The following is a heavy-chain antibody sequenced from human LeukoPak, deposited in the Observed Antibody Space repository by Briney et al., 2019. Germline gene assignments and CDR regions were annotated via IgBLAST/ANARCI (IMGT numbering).Heavy chain of an antibody. D-gene: IGHD3-22*01. CDR3: AKDIGYYYDSSGYNAFDI. CDR2: IADSGGRT. V-gene: IGHV3-23*01. CDR1: GLTFSTYA. J-gene: IGHJ3*02. Sequence: GGSLRLSCAASGLTFSTYAMSWVRQAPGKGLEWVSAIADSGGRTYYADSVKGRFTISRDNAKNSLYLQMNSLRAEDTALYYCAKDIGYYYDSSGYNAFDIRGQGTMVTVSS.